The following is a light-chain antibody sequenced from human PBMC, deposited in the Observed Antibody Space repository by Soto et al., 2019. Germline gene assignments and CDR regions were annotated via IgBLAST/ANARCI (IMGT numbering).Light chain of an antibody. V-gene: IGKV3-15*01. CDR1: QSVSNN. CDR2: GAS. CDR3: QQYNNWPQT. Sequence: EIVLTQSPGTLPLSPGERATLSCRASQSVSNNYLAWYQQKPGQAPRLLIYGASTRATGIPARFSGSGSGTEFTLTISSLQSEDFAVYYCQQYNNWPQTFGQGTKVDIK. J-gene: IGKJ1*01.